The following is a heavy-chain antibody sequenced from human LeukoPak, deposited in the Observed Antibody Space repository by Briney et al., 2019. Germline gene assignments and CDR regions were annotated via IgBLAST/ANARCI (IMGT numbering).Heavy chain of an antibody. V-gene: IGHV4-59*08. CDR3: ARGIAVAGTPSYYFDY. CDR1: GGSISSYY. Sequence: PSETLSLTCTVSGGSISSYYWSWIRQPPGKGLEWIGYIYYSGSTNYNPSLKSRVTISVDTSKNQFSLKLSSVTAADTAVYYCARGIAVAGTPSYYFDYWGQGTLVTVSS. J-gene: IGHJ4*02. CDR2: IYYSGST. D-gene: IGHD6-19*01.